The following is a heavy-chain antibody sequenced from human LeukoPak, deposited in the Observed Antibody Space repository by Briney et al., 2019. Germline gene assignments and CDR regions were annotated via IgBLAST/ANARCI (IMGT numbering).Heavy chain of an antibody. CDR2: MKEDGSEE. D-gene: IGHD2-15*01. V-gene: IGHV3-7*01. CDR3: ATGGALRGYWVH. Sequence: PGGSLRLSCVVSGFTFSDSTTTWVRQAPGKGLEWVAKMKEDGSEEYYVDSVKGRFTISRDNARNSLYLQMNSLRADDTAVYYCATGGALRGYWVHWGQGTLVTVSS. J-gene: IGHJ4*02. CDR1: GFTFSDST.